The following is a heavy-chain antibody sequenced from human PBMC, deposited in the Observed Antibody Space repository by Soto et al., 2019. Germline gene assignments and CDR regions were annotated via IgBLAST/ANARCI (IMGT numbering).Heavy chain of an antibody. CDR3: DIGYSYGPHYFDY. V-gene: IGHV1-2*02. CDR1: GYTFTGYY. D-gene: IGHD5-18*01. Sequence: XSVKVSCKAAGYTFTGYYMHWGRQAPGQGLEWMGWINPNSGGTNYAQKFQGRVTMTRDTSISTAYMELSRLRSDDTAVYYCDIGYSYGPHYFDYWGQGTLVTVSS. CDR2: INPNSGGT. J-gene: IGHJ4*02.